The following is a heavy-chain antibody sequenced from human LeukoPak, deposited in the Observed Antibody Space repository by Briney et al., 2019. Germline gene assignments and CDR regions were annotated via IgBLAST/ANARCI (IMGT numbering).Heavy chain of an antibody. D-gene: IGHD2-2*01. J-gene: IGHJ6*02. CDR1: GGSISSEY. V-gene: IGHV4-59*12. CDR3: ARAPRYCSSTNCYYYYGMDV. Sequence: SETLSLTCTVSGGSISSEYWSWIRQPPGKGLEWIGYIYYSGSTNYNPSLKSRVTISADTSKNQFSLKLGSVTAADTAVYYCARAPRYCSSTNCYYYYGMDVWGQGTTVTVSS. CDR2: IYYSGST.